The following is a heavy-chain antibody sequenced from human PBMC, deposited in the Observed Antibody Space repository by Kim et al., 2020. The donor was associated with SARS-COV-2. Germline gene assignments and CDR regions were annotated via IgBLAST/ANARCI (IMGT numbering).Heavy chain of an antibody. Sequence: ASVKVSCKASGYTFINYDFNWVRQATGQGFEWMGWMNPNSGNTGYAQKFQGRVTMTRNTSISTAYMELSSLRSEDTAVYYCARVGSSSSLGYWGQGSLVTVSS. CDR1: GYTFINYD. CDR2: MNPNSGNT. D-gene: IGHD6-6*01. V-gene: IGHV1-8*01. CDR3: ARVGSSSSLGY. J-gene: IGHJ4*02.